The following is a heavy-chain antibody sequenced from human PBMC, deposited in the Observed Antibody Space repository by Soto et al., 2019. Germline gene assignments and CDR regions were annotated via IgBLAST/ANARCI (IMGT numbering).Heavy chain of an antibody. Sequence: QVQLQESGPGLVKPSDTLSLTCAVSGYSITSSSNWWGWIRQPPGKGLEWIGYIYYIGRAYYNASLESRVAMSVETSKNQFSLKLNSVTAVDTAVYYCARISGDSSGWIDYWGQGTLVTVSS. CDR1: GYSITSSSNW. D-gene: IGHD6-19*01. J-gene: IGHJ4*02. V-gene: IGHV4-28*01. CDR3: ARISGDSSGWIDY. CDR2: IYYIGRA.